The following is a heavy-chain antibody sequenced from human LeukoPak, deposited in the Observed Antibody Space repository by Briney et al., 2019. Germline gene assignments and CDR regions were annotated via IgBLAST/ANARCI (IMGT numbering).Heavy chain of an antibody. CDR2: IYWDDDK. D-gene: IGHD3-22*01. Sequence: GSGPTLVNPTQTLTLICTFSGFSLSTSGVGVAWIRQPPGKALEWLALIYWDDDKRYSPSLKSRLTITKDTSKNQVVLIMTNMDPVDTATYYCAHSSDLYGSSGSYPYYFDYWGQGTLVTVSS. J-gene: IGHJ4*02. V-gene: IGHV2-5*02. CDR3: AHSSDLYGSSGSYPYYFDY. CDR1: GFSLSTSGVG.